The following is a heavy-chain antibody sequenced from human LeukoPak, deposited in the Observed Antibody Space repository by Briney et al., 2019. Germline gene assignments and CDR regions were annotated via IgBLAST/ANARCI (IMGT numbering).Heavy chain of an antibody. CDR3: ARGGLLLWFGELLSHAFAI. Sequence: SETLSLTCTVSGGSISSGSHYWSWIRQPAGKGLEWIGRIYTSGSTNYNPSLKSRVTISVDTSKNQFSLKMSSVTAADTAVYYCARGGLLLWFGELLSHAFAIWGQGTMVTVSS. J-gene: IGHJ3*02. CDR1: GGSISSGSHY. CDR2: IYTSGST. V-gene: IGHV4-61*02. D-gene: IGHD3-10*01.